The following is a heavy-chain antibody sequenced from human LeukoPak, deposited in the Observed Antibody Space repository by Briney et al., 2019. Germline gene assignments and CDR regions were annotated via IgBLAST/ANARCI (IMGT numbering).Heavy chain of an antibody. CDR2: IYYSGST. V-gene: IGHV4-59*01. J-gene: IGHJ4*02. Sequence: SETLSLTCTVSGGSISTYYWSWIRQPPGKGLEWIGYIYYSGSTNHNPSLKSRVTISVDTSKNQFSLRLSSVTAADTAVYYCEREGTIFGVVIFDYWGQGTLVTVSS. CDR1: GGSISTYY. D-gene: IGHD3-3*01. CDR3: EREGTIFGVVIFDY.